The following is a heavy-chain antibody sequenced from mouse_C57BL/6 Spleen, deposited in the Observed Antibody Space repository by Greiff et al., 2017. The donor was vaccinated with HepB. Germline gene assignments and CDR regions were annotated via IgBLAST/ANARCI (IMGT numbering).Heavy chain of an antibody. J-gene: IGHJ1*03. D-gene: IGHD2-4*01. V-gene: IGHV1-55*01. Sequence: QVQLQQPGAELVKPGASVKMSCKASGYTFTSYWITWVKQRPGQGLEWIGDIYPGSGSTNYNEKFKSKATLTVDTSSSTAYVQLSSLTSEDSAVYYCARWREITGGYFDVWGTGTTVTVSS. CDR1: GYTFTSYW. CDR2: IYPGSGST. CDR3: ARWREITGGYFDV.